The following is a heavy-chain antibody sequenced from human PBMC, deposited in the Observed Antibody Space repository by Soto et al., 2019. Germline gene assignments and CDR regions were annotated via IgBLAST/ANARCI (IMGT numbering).Heavy chain of an antibody. CDR2: IYYSGST. Sequence: SETLSLTCTVSGGSISSGGYYWSWIRQHPGKGLEWIGSIYYSGSTYYNPSLKSRVTISVDTSKNQFSLKLSSVTAADTAVYYCARRPHRAFDIWGQGTMVTVSS. V-gene: IGHV4-39*01. CDR3: ARRPHRAFDI. J-gene: IGHJ3*02. CDR1: GGSISSGGYY.